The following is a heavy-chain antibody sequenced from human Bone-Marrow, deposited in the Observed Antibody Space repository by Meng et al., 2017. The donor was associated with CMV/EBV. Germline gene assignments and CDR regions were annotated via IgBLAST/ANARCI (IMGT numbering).Heavy chain of an antibody. Sequence: GESLKISCAASGFTFSSYWMSWVRQAPGKGLEWVANIKQDGSEKYYVDSVKGRFTISRDNAKNSLYLQMNSLRAEDTAVYYCARVGGAFVDWGHGARVTGFS. CDR2: IKQDGSEK. V-gene: IGHV3-7*01. D-gene: IGHD3-16*01. CDR1: GFTFSSYW. CDR3: ARVGGAFVD. J-gene: IGHJ4*01.